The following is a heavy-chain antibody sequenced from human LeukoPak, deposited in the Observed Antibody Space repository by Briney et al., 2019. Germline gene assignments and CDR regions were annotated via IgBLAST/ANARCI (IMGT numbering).Heavy chain of an antibody. D-gene: IGHD6-13*01. V-gene: IGHV3-11*01. CDR1: GFTFSDYY. J-gene: IGHJ4*02. CDR3: ARGSSSWYEVVWTPGY. CDR2: ISSSGSTI. Sequence: PGGSLRLSCAASGFTFSDYYMSWIRQAPGKGLEWVSYISSSGSTIYYADSVKGRFTISRDNAKNSLYLQMNSLRAEDTAVYYCARGSSSWYEVVWTPGYWGQGTLVTVSS.